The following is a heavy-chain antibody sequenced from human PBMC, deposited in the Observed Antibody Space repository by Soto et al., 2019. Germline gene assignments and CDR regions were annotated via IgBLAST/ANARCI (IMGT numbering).Heavy chain of an antibody. CDR1: GFSFSDNRVA. CDR3: AHFSYSMNCLDF. V-gene: IGHV2-5*02. J-gene: IGHJ4*02. CDR2: IYWDDDH. Sequence: QITLKESGPALVKPTQTLTLTCTFSGFSFSDNRVAVGWVRQPPGEALEWLALIYWDDDHRYSPSLKSRLTGTKDTSKHQVVLTMTNMDPVDTAIYYCAHFSYSMNCLDFWGPGTLVTVSS. D-gene: IGHD1-26*01.